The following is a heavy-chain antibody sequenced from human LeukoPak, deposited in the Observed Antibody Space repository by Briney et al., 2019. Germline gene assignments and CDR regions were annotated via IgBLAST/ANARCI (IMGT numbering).Heavy chain of an antibody. D-gene: IGHD2-8*01. J-gene: IGHJ4*02. CDR3: AKDRVDGVTSFDY. CDR2: ISGSGGST. Sequence: PGGSLRLSCAASGFTFSSYSMNWVRQAPGKGLEWVSAISGSGGSTYYADSVKGRFTISRDNSKNTLCLQMNSLRAEDTAVYYCAKDRVDGVTSFDYWGQGTLVTVSS. V-gene: IGHV3-23*01. CDR1: GFTFSSYS.